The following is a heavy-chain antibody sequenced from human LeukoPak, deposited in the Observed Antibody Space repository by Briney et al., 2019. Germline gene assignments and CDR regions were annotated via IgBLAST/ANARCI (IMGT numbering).Heavy chain of an antibody. CDR1: GYTFTSYD. CDR2: MNPNSGNT. Sequence: ASVKVSCKASGYTFTSYDINWVRQATGQGLEWMGWMNPNSGNTGYAQKFQGRVTITRNTSISTAYMELSSLRSEDTAVYYCARSMIFGVVTNFDYWGQGTLVTVSS. J-gene: IGHJ4*02. V-gene: IGHV1-8*03. D-gene: IGHD3-3*01. CDR3: ARSMIFGVVTNFDY.